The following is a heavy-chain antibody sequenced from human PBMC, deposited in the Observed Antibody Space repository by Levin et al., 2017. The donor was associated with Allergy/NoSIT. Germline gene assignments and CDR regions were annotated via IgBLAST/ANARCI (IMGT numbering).Heavy chain of an antibody. V-gene: IGHV3-23*01. CDR2: ISASGGTT. Sequence: GGSLRLSCAASGFTFSSYAMTWVRQAPDKGLEWVSAISASGGTTYYADSVKGRFTISRDNSKSAFYLQVSSLRAEDTAVYYCARAPPYSTGWLNWFDPWGQGTLVTVSS. CDR1: GFTFSSYA. J-gene: IGHJ5*02. D-gene: IGHD6-25*01. CDR3: ARAPPYSTGWLNWFDP.